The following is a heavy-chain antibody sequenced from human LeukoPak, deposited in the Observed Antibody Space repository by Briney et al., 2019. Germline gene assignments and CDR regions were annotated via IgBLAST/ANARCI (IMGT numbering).Heavy chain of an antibody. CDR2: ISYDGSNK. Sequence: GRSLRLSCAASGFTFSSYAMHWVRQAPGKGLEWVAVISYDGSNKYYADSVKGRFTISRDNSKNTLYLQMNILRAEDTAVYYCARDPHYCSSTSCYATFDYWGQGTLVTVSS. CDR3: ARDPHYCSSTSCYATFDY. J-gene: IGHJ4*02. D-gene: IGHD2-2*01. CDR1: GFTFSSYA. V-gene: IGHV3-30-3*01.